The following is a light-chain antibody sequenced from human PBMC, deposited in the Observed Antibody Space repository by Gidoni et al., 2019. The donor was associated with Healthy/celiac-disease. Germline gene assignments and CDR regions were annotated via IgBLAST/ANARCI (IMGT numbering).Light chain of an antibody. J-gene: IGKJ2*01. V-gene: IGKV3-15*01. CDR1: QSVNSN. CDR3: QQYNNWPPMYT. Sequence: IVITQSPATLSVSPGERATLSCRASQSVNSNLAWYQQKPGQAPRLLIYGASTRATGIPARFSGSGSGTEFTLTISSLQSEDFAVYYCQQYNNWPPMYTFGQGTKLEIK. CDR2: GAS.